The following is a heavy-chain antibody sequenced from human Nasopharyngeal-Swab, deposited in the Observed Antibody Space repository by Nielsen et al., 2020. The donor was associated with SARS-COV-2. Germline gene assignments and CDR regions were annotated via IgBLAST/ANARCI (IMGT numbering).Heavy chain of an antibody. D-gene: IGHD2-2*01. CDR3: ARGGRYCSSTSCYGGSWFDP. J-gene: IGHJ5*02. CDR2: IYYSGST. Sequence: WIRQPPGKGLEWIGSIYYSGSTYYNPSLKSRVTISVDTSKNQFSLKLSSVTAADTAVYYCARGGRYCSSTSCYGGSWFDPWGQGTLVTVSS. V-gene: IGHV4-39*07.